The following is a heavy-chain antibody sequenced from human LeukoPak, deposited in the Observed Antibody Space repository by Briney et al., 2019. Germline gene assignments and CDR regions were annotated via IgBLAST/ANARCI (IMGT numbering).Heavy chain of an antibody. D-gene: IGHD2-2*01. CDR1: GFTFNSYA. CDR3: ARVLEYQLLFWFDP. J-gene: IGHJ5*02. CDR2: ISSSSSYI. V-gene: IGHV3-21*01. Sequence: GGSLRLSCAASGFTFNSYAMSWVRQAPGKGLEWVSSISSSSSYIYYADSVKGRFTISRDNAKNSLYLQMNSLRAEDTAVYYCARVLEYQLLFWFDPWGQGTLVTVSS.